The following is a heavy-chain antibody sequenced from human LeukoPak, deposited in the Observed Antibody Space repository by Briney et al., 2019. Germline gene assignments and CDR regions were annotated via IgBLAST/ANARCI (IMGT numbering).Heavy chain of an antibody. Sequence: ASVKVSCKASGYTFTSYGLSWVRQAPGQGLEWMGWISTYSGETDYAENLQARVTMTTDTSTSTAYMELRSLRSDDTAVYYCARDRHDYPKVFEYWGQGTLVTVSS. D-gene: IGHD4-11*01. CDR3: ARDRHDYPKVFEY. CDR2: ISTYSGET. V-gene: IGHV1-18*01. J-gene: IGHJ4*02. CDR1: GYTFTSYG.